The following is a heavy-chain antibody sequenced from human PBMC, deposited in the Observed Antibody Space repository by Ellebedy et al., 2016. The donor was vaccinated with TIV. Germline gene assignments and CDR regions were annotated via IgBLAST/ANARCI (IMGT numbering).Heavy chain of an antibody. CDR2: ISYDGSGR. D-gene: IGHD3-10*01. Sequence: GESLKISCAASGIPFNSYAMHWVRQTPGKGLEWVAVISYDGSGRYADSVKGRFTISRDNSKNTVFLQMNSLRAEDTAVYYCVRGSRTVGGIYYYNGMDVWGQGTTVTVSS. CDR3: VRGSRTVGGIYYYNGMDV. CDR1: GIPFNSYA. V-gene: IGHV3-30-3*01. J-gene: IGHJ6*02.